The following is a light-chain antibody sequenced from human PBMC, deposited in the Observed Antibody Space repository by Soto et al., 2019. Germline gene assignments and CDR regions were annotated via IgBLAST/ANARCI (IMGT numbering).Light chain of an antibody. CDR1: QSVSSSY. CDR3: QQYGSSSWT. J-gene: IGKJ1*01. CDR2: GTS. Sequence: EIVLTQSPGTLSLSPGERATLSCRASQSVSSSYLAWYQQKPGQAPRLLIYGTSSRATAIPDRFSGSGSGTDFTLTISRLEPEDFAVYYCQQYGSSSWTFGQGTXV. V-gene: IGKV3-20*01.